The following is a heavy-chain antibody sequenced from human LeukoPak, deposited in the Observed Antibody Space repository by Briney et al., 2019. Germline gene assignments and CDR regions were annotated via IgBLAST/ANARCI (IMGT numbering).Heavy chain of an antibody. D-gene: IGHD1-1*01. V-gene: IGHV4-34*01. Sequence: SETLSLTCAVYGGSFSGYYWSWIRQPPGKGLEWIGEINHSGSTNYNPSLKSRVTISVDTTKNQFSLKLSSVTAADTAVYYCARHGTSGTNLNWFDPWGQGTLVTVSS. CDR2: INHSGST. CDR3: ARHGTSGTNLNWFDP. CDR1: GGSFSGYY. J-gene: IGHJ5*02.